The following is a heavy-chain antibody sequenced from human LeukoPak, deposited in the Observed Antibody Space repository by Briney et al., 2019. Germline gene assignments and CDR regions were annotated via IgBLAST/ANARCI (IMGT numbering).Heavy chain of an antibody. CDR3: AREGPDAFDI. CDR1: GDGVSTNSAA. V-gene: IGHV6-1*01. CDR2: TYYRSKWHN. Sequence: SQTLSLTCAISGDGVSTNSAAWNWVRQSPSRGLEWLGRTYYRSKWHNDYAVSVKSRISINPDTSKNQLSLQLNSVTPEDTAVYYCAREGPDAFDIWGQGTMVTVSS. J-gene: IGHJ3*02.